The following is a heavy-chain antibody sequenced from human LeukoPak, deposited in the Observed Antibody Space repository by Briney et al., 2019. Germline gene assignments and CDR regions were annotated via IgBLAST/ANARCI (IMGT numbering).Heavy chain of an antibody. CDR1: GFTFSSYS. CDR2: ISSSSSTI. D-gene: IGHD1-1*01. V-gene: IGHV3-48*01. Sequence: GGSLRLSCAASGFTFSSYSMNWVRQAPGKGLEWVSYISSSSSTIYYADSVKGRFTISRDNSKNTLYLQINSLRAEDTAVYYCARGSRVTTRLDAFDIWGQGTMVTVSS. CDR3: ARGSRVTTRLDAFDI. J-gene: IGHJ3*02.